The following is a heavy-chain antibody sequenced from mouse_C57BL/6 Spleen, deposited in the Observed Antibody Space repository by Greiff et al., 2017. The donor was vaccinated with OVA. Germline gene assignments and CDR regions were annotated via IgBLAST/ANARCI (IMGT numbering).Heavy chain of an antibody. V-gene: IGHV1-18*01. CDR1: GYTFTDYN. Sequence: VQLQQSGPELVKPGASVKIPCKASGYTFTDYNMDWVKQSHGKSLEWIGDINPNNGGTIYNQKFKGKATLTVDKSSSTAYMELRSLTSKDTAVYYCARKRNWAMYYWGKRTSVTVST. J-gene: IGHJ4*01. CDR3: ARKRNWAMYY. D-gene: IGHD4-1*01. CDR2: INPNNGGT.